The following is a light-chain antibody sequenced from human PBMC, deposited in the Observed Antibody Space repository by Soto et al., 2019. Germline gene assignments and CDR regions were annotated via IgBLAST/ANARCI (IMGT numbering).Light chain of an antibody. CDR1: QSVSSSF. V-gene: IGKV3-20*01. CDR3: QQYGSSPLT. CDR2: GAS. Sequence: EIVLTQSPGTLSLSPGERATLSCRASQSVSSSFLAWYQQRPGQAPRLLIYGASSRTTGIPDRFSGSGSGKDFTLTISRLEYEDFAVYYCQQYGSSPLTFGGGTKVEIK. J-gene: IGKJ4*01.